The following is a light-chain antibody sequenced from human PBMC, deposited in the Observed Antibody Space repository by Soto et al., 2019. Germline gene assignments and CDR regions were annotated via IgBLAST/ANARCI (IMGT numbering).Light chain of an antibody. Sequence: EVVLTQSPAILSLSPGERATLSCRASQSIGSTLAWYQQRSGQAPLLLIYDASSRATGIPGRISGSGSGTDFTLTISSLEVEDFAVYYCQHRGNWPAFGGGTKVEIK. CDR1: QSIGST. J-gene: IGKJ4*01. CDR2: DAS. CDR3: QHRGNWPA. V-gene: IGKV3-11*01.